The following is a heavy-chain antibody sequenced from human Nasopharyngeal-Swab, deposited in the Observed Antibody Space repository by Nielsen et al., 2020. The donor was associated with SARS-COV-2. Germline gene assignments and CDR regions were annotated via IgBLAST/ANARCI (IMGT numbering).Heavy chain of an antibody. V-gene: IGHV3-11*04. CDR1: GFTFSDYY. CDR2: ISSSGSTI. Sequence: GESLKISCAASGFTFSDYYMSWIRQAPGKGLEWVSYISSSGSTIYYADSVKGRFTISRDNAKNSLYLQMNSLRAEDTAVYYCARGAHYYDSSGYSPRYWGQGTLVTVS. D-gene: IGHD3-22*01. J-gene: IGHJ4*02. CDR3: ARGAHYYDSSGYSPRY.